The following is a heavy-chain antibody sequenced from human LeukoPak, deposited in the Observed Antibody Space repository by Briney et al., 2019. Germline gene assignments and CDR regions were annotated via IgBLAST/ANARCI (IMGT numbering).Heavy chain of an antibody. CDR2: ISAYNGNT. Sequence: ASVKVSCKASGYTFTSYGISWVRQAPGQGLEWMGWISAYNGNTNYAQKLQGRVTMTTDTSTSTAYMELRSLRSDDTAVYYCARESYNWNGQKPYYYYYYMDVWGKGTTVTVSS. CDR3: ARESYNWNGQKPYYYYYYMDV. D-gene: IGHD1-1*01. V-gene: IGHV1-18*01. J-gene: IGHJ6*03. CDR1: GYTFTSYG.